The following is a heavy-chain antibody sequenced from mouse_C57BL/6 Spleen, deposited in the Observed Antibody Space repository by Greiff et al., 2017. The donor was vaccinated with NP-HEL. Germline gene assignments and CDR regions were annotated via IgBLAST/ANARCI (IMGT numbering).Heavy chain of an antibody. D-gene: IGHD3-3*01. CDR1: GFTFTDYY. CDR3: ERYVGAGSYYFDY. V-gene: IGHV7-3*01. Sequence: EVQLVESGGGLVQPGGSLSLSCAASGFTFTDYYMSWVRQRPGKALEWLGFIRNKADGYTKEYSASVKGRFTISRDNSQSILYLQMNALRAEDSATYYCERYVGAGSYYFDYWGQGTTLTVSS. CDR2: IRNKADGYTK. J-gene: IGHJ2*01.